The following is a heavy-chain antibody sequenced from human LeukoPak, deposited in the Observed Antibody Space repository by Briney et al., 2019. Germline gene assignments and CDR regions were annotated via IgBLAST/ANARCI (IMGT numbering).Heavy chain of an antibody. CDR1: SGSINSYY. D-gene: IGHD3-16*01. J-gene: IGHJ4*02. CDR2: IYTTGKT. CDR3: ARHGYTASHYFLDF. Sequence: PSETLSLICTVSSGSINSYYWGWVRQPAGRGLEWIGRIYTTGKTDYNPSLKSRLTMSVDTSKRQFSLNLRSVTAADTAIYYCARHGYTASHYFLDFWSQGTLVTVSS. V-gene: IGHV4-4*07.